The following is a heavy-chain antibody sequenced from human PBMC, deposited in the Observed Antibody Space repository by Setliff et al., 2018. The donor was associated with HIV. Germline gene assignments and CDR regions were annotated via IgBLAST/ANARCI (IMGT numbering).Heavy chain of an antibody. CDR3: AREHPHCTDGVCYTETFDY. D-gene: IGHD2-8*01. CDR1: GASVSNHY. CDR2: LHSSGST. V-gene: IGHV4-59*02. Sequence: NPSETLSLTCTVSGASVSNHYWSWIRQLPGKGLELIGSLHSSGSTSYNPSLKSRVTTSVDTSKNQFSLRLRSVTAADTAVYYCAREHPHCTDGVCYTETFDYWGHGMLVTVSS. J-gene: IGHJ4*01.